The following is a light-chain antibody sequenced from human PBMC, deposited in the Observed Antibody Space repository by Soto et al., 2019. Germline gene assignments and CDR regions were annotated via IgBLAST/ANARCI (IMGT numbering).Light chain of an antibody. V-gene: IGLV1-44*01. J-gene: IGLJ1*01. CDR3: AAWDDGPNAYV. Sequence: QSVLTQPPSASGTPGQRVTISCSGSSSNIGSNTVNWYQHLPGTAPKLLIYSHDQRPSGVPDRFSGSTSDTSASLAISGLQSEDEADYYCAAWDDGPNAYVFGTGTKLTVL. CDR2: SHD. CDR1: SSNIGSNT.